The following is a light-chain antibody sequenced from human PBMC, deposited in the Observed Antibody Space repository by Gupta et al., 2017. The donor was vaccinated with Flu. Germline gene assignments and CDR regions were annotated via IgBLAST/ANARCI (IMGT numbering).Light chain of an antibody. CDR2: KVS. V-gene: IGKV2-30*01. Sequence: DVVMTQSPLSLPVTLGQPASISCRSSQSRGDSDGNTYLNWFQQRPGQAPRRLIYKVSNRDAGVADRFSGSGLGNDLSLKISSGEEEDVGVYYCRQGTHWPPFSFGQGTKLEIK. CDR3: RQGTHWPPFS. CDR1: QSRGDSDGNTY. J-gene: IGKJ2*03.